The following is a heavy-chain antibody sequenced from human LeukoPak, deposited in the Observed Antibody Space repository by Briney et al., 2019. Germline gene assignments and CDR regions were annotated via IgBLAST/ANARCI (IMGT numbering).Heavy chain of an antibody. Sequence: GESLKISCKTSGYNFTTFWIGWVRQMPGKGLEWMGIIYPGDSDTRYSPSFQGQVTISADKSISTAYLQWSSLKASDTAMYYCARLTMVRGVIIKFDYWGQGTLVTVSS. V-gene: IGHV5-51*01. D-gene: IGHD3-10*01. CDR2: IYPGDSDT. CDR3: ARLTMVRGVIIKFDY. CDR1: GYNFTTFW. J-gene: IGHJ4*02.